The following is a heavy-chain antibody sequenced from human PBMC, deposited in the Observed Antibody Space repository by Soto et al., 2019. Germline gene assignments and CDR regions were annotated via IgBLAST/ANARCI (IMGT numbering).Heavy chain of an antibody. CDR1: GGSISSSSYY. J-gene: IGHJ4*02. Sequence: KPSETLSLTCTVSGGSISSSSYYWGWIRQPPGKGLEWIGSIYYSGSTYYNPSLKSRVTISVDTSKNQFSLKLSSVTAADTAVYYCARLRLGESTAFDYWGQGTLVTVSS. D-gene: IGHD3-16*01. CDR2: IYYSGST. V-gene: IGHV4-39*01. CDR3: ARLRLGESTAFDY.